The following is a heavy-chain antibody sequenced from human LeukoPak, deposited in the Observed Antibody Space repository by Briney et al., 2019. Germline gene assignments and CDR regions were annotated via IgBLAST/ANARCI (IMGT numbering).Heavy chain of an antibody. J-gene: IGHJ6*02. CDR2: IHYSGST. CDR1: GVSMSACY. CDR3: AGDYVGLEGVMDV. Sequence: SQTLSLTCAVSGVSMSACYWMWIRQPPGKGLEWIGYIHYSGSTNYNPSLSSRVTLSMDTSKAQFSLKLSAVTAADTAVYYCAGDYVGLEGVMDVWGQGITVTDSS. D-gene: IGHD4-23*01. V-gene: IGHV4-59*01.